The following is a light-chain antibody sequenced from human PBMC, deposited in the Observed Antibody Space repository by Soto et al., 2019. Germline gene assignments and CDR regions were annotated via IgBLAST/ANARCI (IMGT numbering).Light chain of an antibody. CDR3: FSFNTTSTHV. CDR1: SSDIGAYDY. V-gene: IGLV2-14*01. J-gene: IGLJ1*01. CDR2: EVN. Sequence: ALTQPASLSGSPGQSITISCTGTSSDIGAYDYVSWFQQHPGKAPKLMISEVNNRPSGVSNRFSGSKSGNTAYLTISGLQVEEEAEYFCFSFNTTSTHVFGTGTKVTV.